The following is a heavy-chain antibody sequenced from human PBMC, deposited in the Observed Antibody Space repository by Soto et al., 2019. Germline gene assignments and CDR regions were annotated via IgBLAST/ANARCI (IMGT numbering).Heavy chain of an antibody. V-gene: IGHV3-30*18. Sequence: PGGSLRLSCAASGFTFSSYGMHWVRQATGKGLEWVAVISYDGSNKYYADSVKGRFTISRDNSKNTLYLQMNSLRAEDTAVYYCAKLYSSGHDAFDIWGQGTMVTVSS. CDR3: AKLYSSGHDAFDI. J-gene: IGHJ3*02. CDR1: GFTFSSYG. CDR2: ISYDGSNK. D-gene: IGHD6-19*01.